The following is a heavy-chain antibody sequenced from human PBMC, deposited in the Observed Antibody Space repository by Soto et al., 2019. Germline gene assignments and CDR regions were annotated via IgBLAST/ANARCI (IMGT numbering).Heavy chain of an antibody. CDR2: ISSRSNYI. D-gene: IGHD3-9*01. Sequence: GGSLRLSCAASGFSLSTYSMNWVRQAPGKGLEWVASISSRSNYIYYGDSVKGRFNISRDNAKNSLYLQMSSLRAEDTAVYYCARDPEGDILTGSIHFDFWGQGTLVTVSS. J-gene: IGHJ4*02. CDR1: GFSLSTYS. V-gene: IGHV3-21*01. CDR3: ARDPEGDILTGSIHFDF.